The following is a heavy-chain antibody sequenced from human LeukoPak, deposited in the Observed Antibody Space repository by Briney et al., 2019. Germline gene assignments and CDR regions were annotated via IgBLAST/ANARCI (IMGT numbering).Heavy chain of an antibody. CDR1: GYTLTELS. CDR2: FDPEDGET. Sequence: ASVKVSCKVSGYTLTELSMHWVRQAPGKGLEWMGGFDPEDGETIYAQKFQGRVTMTEDTSTDTAYMELSSLRSEDTAMYYCATSGTLWLRLDYWGQGTLVTVSS. CDR3: ATSGTLWLRLDY. J-gene: IGHJ4*02. D-gene: IGHD5-18*01. V-gene: IGHV1-24*01.